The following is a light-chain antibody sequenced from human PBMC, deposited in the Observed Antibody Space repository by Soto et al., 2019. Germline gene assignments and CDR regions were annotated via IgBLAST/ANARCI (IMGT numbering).Light chain of an antibody. CDR2: EGS. CDR3: CSFERSITLV. V-gene: IGLV2-23*01. J-gene: IGLJ2*01. Sequence: QSALTQPASVSGSPGQSITISCTGSSSDVGSYNLVSWNQQLPGEAPKLMIYEGSKRPSGVSNRFSGSKSGNTASLTISGLQAEDEADYYCCSFERSITLVFGGGTKLTVL. CDR1: SSDVGSYNL.